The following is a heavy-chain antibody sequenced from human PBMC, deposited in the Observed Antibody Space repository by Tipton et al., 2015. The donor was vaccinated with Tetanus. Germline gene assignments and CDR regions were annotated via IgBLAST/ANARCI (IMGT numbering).Heavy chain of an antibody. Sequence: TLSLTCAVSGGSISSGDCSWSWIRQPPGKGLEWIGYIYDSGSTYYNPSLKSRVTISEDRSKNQISLRLRSVTAADTAVYYCARVKGTYNHYGLDVWGQGTTVTVAS. V-gene: IGHV4-30-2*01. CDR1: GGSISSGDCS. D-gene: IGHD3-10*01. J-gene: IGHJ6*02. CDR3: ARVKGTYNHYGLDV. CDR2: IYDSGST.